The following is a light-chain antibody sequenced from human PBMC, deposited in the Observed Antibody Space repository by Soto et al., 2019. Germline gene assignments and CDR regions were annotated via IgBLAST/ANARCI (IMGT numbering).Light chain of an antibody. CDR3: SSKRDSSTLFV. CDR1: SSDVGAYNY. CDR2: EVT. Sequence: QSVLTQTASVSGSPGQSITISCTGTSSDVGAYNYVSWYQHHPAKVPKHLTYEVTNRPSAVSDRFSGSKSGHTAFLTLSGLQAEGEADYYCSSKRDSSTLFVFGTGTKVTVL. J-gene: IGLJ1*01. V-gene: IGLV2-14*01.